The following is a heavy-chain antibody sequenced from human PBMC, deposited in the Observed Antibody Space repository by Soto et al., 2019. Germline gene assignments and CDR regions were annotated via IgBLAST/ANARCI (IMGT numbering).Heavy chain of an antibody. CDR3: ATLYYDSSGYYGMDV. CDR2: IYYSGST. J-gene: IGHJ6*02. CDR1: GGSISSYY. V-gene: IGHV4-59*12. Sequence: PSETLSLTCTVSGGSISSYYWSWIRQPPGKGLEWIGYIYYSGSTNYNPSLKSRVTISVDTSKNQFSLKLSSVTAADTAVNYCATLYYDSSGYYGMDVWGQGTTVTVSS. D-gene: IGHD3-22*01.